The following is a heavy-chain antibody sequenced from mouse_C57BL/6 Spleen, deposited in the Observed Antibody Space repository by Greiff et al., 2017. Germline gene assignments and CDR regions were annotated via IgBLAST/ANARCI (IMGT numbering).Heavy chain of an antibody. CDR1: GYTFTDYY. Sequence: VQLQQSGAELVRPGASVKLSCKASGYTFTDYYINWVKQRPGQGLEWIARIYPGSGNTYYNEKFKGKATLTAEKSSSTAYMQLSSLTSEDSAVYFCARGDDGYLFFDYWGQGTTLTVSS. D-gene: IGHD2-3*01. CDR2: IYPGSGNT. J-gene: IGHJ2*01. CDR3: ARGDDGYLFFDY. V-gene: IGHV1-76*01.